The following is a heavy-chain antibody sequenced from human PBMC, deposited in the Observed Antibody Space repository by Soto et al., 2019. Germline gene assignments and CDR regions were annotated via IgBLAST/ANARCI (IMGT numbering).Heavy chain of an antibody. V-gene: IGHV3-23*01. Sequence: GGSLRLSCAASGFTFSSYAMSWVRQAPGKGLEWVSAISGSGGSTYYADSVKGRFTISRDNSKNTLYLQMNSLRAEDTAVYYCAKIGAFTGYISSWRNWFDPWGQGTLVTVSS. D-gene: IGHD6-13*01. CDR1: GFTFSSYA. CDR2: ISGSGGST. J-gene: IGHJ5*02. CDR3: AKIGAFTGYISSWRNWFDP.